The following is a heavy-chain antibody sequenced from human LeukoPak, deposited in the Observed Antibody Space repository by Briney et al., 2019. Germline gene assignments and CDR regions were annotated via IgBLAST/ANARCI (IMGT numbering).Heavy chain of an antibody. V-gene: IGHV1-18*01. D-gene: IGHD5-12*01. CDR1: GGTFSSHA. J-gene: IGHJ5*02. CDR2: ISAYNGNT. CDR3: ARDGKYSGYVAQRFDP. Sequence: ASVTVSCKASGGTFSSHAISWVRQAPGQGLEWMGWISAYNGNTNYAQKLQGRVTMTTDTSTSTAYMELRSLRSDDTAVYYCARDGKYSGYVAQRFDPWGQGTLVTVSS.